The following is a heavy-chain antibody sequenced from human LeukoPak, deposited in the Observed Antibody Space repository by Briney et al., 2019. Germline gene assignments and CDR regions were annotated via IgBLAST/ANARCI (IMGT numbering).Heavy chain of an antibody. CDR3: ARGPYDILAGYYLNY. D-gene: IGHD3-9*01. V-gene: IGHV3-21*01. Sequence: GGSLRLSCAASGFTFSSYSMNWVRQAPGKGLEWVSSISSSSSYIYYADSVKVRFTISRDNAKNSLYLQMNSLRAEDTAVYYCARGPYDILAGYYLNYWGQGTLVTVSS. CDR2: ISSSSSYI. CDR1: GFTFSSYS. J-gene: IGHJ4*02.